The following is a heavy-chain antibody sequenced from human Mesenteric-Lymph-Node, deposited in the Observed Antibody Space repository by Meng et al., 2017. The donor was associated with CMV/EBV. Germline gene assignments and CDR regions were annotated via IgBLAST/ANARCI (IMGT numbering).Heavy chain of an antibody. D-gene: IGHD6-19*01. CDR2: ISSSTNYI. Sequence: GGSLRLSCAASGFTVSTSYLTWVRQAPGKGLEWVSSISSSTNYIYYADSVKGRFTISRDNAKNSLYLQMNSLRAEDTAVYYCARDRRGWDFDYWGQGALVTVSS. CDR1: GFTVSTSY. CDR3: ARDRRGWDFDY. V-gene: IGHV3-21*01. J-gene: IGHJ4*02.